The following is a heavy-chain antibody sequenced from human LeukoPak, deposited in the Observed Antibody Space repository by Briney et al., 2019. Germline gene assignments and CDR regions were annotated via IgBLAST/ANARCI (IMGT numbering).Heavy chain of an antibody. V-gene: IGHV3-48*04. CDR3: ASITTGGDAFDI. D-gene: IGHD3-3*01. Sequence: GGSLRLSCAASGFTFRSYSMNWVRQAPGKGLEWVSYISSSSSTIYYADSVKGRFTISRDNAKNSLYLQMNSLRAEDTAVYYCASITTGGDAFDIWGQGTMVTVSS. CDR2: ISSSSSTI. J-gene: IGHJ3*02. CDR1: GFTFRSYS.